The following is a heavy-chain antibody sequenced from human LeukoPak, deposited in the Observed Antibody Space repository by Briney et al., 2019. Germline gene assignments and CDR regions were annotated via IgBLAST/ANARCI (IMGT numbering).Heavy chain of an antibody. CDR3: AGSPLYYYESSGYYCPGFDP. CDR1: GGSISSYY. Sequence: PSETLSLTCTVSGGSISSYYWSWIRQPPGKGLEWIGYIYTSGSTNYNPSLKSRVTISVDTSKNQFSLKLSSVPAADTAVYYCAGSPLYYYESSGYYCPGFDPWGQGTLVTVSS. CDR2: IYTSGST. V-gene: IGHV4-4*09. D-gene: IGHD3-22*01. J-gene: IGHJ5*02.